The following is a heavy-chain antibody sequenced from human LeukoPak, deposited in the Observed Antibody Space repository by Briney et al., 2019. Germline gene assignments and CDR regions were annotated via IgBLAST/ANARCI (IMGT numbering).Heavy chain of an antibody. CDR3: ARDWDGYNFIGYYYYGMDV. D-gene: IGHD5-24*01. CDR1: GFTFSSYG. CDR2: IWYDGSNK. V-gene: IGHV3-33*01. J-gene: IGHJ6*02. Sequence: PGGSLRLSCAASGFTFSSYGMHWVRQAPGKGLEWVAVIWYDGSNKYYADSVKGRFTISRDNSKNTLYLQMNSLRAEDTAVYYCARDWDGYNFIGYYYYGMDVWGQGTTVTVSS.